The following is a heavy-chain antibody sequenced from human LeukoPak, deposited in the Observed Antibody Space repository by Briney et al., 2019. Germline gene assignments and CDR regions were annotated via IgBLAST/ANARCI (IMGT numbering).Heavy chain of an antibody. Sequence: GGSLRLSCAASGFTFSSYAMSWVRQAPGKGLEWVSAISGSGGSTYYAGSVKGRFTISRDNSKNTLYLQMNSLRAEDTAVYYCANGPRITMIVVVKTNDAFDIWGQGTMVTVSS. D-gene: IGHD3-22*01. CDR1: GFTFSSYA. J-gene: IGHJ3*02. V-gene: IGHV3-23*01. CDR3: ANGPRITMIVVVKTNDAFDI. CDR2: ISGSGGST.